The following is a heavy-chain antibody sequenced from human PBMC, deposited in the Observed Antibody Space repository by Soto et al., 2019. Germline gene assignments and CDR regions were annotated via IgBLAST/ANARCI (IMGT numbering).Heavy chain of an antibody. D-gene: IGHD6-13*01. J-gene: IGHJ6*02. CDR1: GFTFSSYG. CDR3: ARAVIAAAGTLTHTYYYYGMDV. Sequence: GGSLRLSCAASGFTFSSYGMHWVRQAPGKGLEWVAVISYDGGNKYYADSVKGRFTISRDNSKNTLYLQMNSLRAEDTAVYYCARAVIAAAGTLTHTYYYYGMDVWGQGTTVTVSS. CDR2: ISYDGGNK. V-gene: IGHV3-30*19.